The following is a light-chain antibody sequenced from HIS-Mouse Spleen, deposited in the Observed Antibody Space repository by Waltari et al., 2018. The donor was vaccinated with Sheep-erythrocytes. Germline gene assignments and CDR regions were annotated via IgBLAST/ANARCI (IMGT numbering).Light chain of an antibody. CDR3: GTWDSSLSAGRV. V-gene: IGLV1-51*01. CDR1: SSNIGTNY. CDR2: DNN. J-gene: IGLJ3*02. Sequence: QSVLTHPPSVSAAPGQKGTISCSGSSSNIGTNYVSWYQQLPAAPPKPPIYDNNKPPSGIPDRFSGSKSGTSATLGITGLQTGDEADYYCGTWDSSLSAGRVFGGGTKLTVL.